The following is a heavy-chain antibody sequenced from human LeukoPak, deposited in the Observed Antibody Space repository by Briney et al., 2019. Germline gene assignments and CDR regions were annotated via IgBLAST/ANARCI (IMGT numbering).Heavy chain of an antibody. Sequence: SETLSLTCTVSGGSISSGSYYWGWIRQPPGKGLEWIGSIYYSGSTYYNPSLKSRVTISVDTSKNQFSLRLSSVTAADTAVYYCARDGGDGVVTAIKDYYYGMDVWGQGTTVTVSS. D-gene: IGHD2-21*02. CDR3: ARDGGDGVVTAIKDYYYGMDV. CDR2: IYYSGST. J-gene: IGHJ6*02. CDR1: GGSISSGSYY. V-gene: IGHV4-39*07.